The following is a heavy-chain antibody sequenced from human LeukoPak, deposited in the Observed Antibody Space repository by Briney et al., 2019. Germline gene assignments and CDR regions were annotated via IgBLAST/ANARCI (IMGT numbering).Heavy chain of an antibody. CDR1: GFTFSSYA. V-gene: IGHV3-23*01. D-gene: IGHD3-3*01. CDR2: ISGSGGST. Sequence: GSLRLSCAASGFTFSSYAMSWVRQAPGKGLEWVSAISGSGGSTYYADSVKGRFTISRDNSKNTLYLQMNSLRAEDTAVYYCARGGAVISPFDYWGQGTLVTVSS. CDR3: ARGGAVISPFDY. J-gene: IGHJ4*02.